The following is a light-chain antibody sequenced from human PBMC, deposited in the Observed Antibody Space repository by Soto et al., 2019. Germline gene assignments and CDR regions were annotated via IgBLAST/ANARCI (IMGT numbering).Light chain of an antibody. CDR1: SSNIGAGYD. CDR2: GNN. J-gene: IGLJ3*02. V-gene: IGLV1-40*01. CDR3: QSYDTNLSAWV. Sequence: QAVVTQPPSVSGAPGQRVTISCTGSSSNIGAGYDVHWYHHLPGTAPKLLIYGNNNRPSGVPDRFSGSKSGTSASLAITGLQAEDEADYYCQSYDTNLSAWVFGGGTQLTVL.